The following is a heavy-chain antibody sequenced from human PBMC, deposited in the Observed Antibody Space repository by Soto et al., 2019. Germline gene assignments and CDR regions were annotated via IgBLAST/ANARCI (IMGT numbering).Heavy chain of an antibody. CDR3: GTHGYSYGFRRQAEFDY. Sequence: EVQLLESGGGLVQPGGSLRLSCAASGFTFSSYAMSWVRQAPGKGLEWVSAISGSGGSTYYADSVKGRFTISRDNSKNTPYLQMNSLRAEDTAVYYCGTHGYSYGFRRQAEFDYWGQGTLVTVSS. CDR2: ISGSGGST. D-gene: IGHD5-18*01. J-gene: IGHJ4*02. CDR1: GFTFSSYA. V-gene: IGHV3-23*01.